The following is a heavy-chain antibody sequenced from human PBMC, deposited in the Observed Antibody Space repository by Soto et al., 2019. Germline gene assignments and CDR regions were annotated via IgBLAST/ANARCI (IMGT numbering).Heavy chain of an antibody. CDR1: GGSITSGHW. J-gene: IGHJ4*03. CDR3: ATRETRTDGTV. CDR2: ISLNGDI. Sequence: QVQLQESGPGLVESSGTLSLTCAVYGGSITSGHWCTWVRQSPGKGLEGIGEISLNGDINYSPSPQSRVTVSMDTSSNHLSLLLTFVTAADTAVYYCATRETRTDGTVWGPGTVVTVSS. V-gene: IGHV4-4*02. D-gene: IGHD1-26*01.